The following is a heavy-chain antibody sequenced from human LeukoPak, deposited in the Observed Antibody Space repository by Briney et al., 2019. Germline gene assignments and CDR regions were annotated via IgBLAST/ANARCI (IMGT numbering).Heavy chain of an antibody. V-gene: IGHV3-21*06. CDR3: ARLQWLQTGRDFLDY. D-gene: IGHD6-19*01. J-gene: IGHJ4*02. CDR1: GFTFSSYA. CDR2: ISSSGSYI. Sequence: PGGFLRLSCAASGFTFSSYAIQWVRQAPGKGLEWVSSISSSGSYIYYADLVKGRFTISRDNAKNSLDLQMNSLRVEDTAVYYCARLQWLQTGRDFLDYWGQGTLVTVSS.